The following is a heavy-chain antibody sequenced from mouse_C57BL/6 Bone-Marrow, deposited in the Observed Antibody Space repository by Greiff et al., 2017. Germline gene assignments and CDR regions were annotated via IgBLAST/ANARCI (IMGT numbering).Heavy chain of an antibody. V-gene: IGHV1-9*01. Sequence: QVQLKESGAELMKPGASVKLSCKATGYTFTGYWIEWVKQRPGHGLEWIGELLPGSGSTNYNEKFKGKATFTADKSSNTAYMQLSSLTTEDSAIYYCARDDAVGFAYWGQGTLVTVSA. J-gene: IGHJ3*01. CDR2: LLPGSGST. D-gene: IGHD2-12*01. CDR3: ARDDAVGFAY. CDR1: GYTFTGYW.